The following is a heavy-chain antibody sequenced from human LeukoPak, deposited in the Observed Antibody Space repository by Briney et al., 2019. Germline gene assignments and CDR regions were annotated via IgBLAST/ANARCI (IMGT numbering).Heavy chain of an antibody. CDR1: GFTLSSYC. J-gene: IGHJ4*02. CDR3: ARETHSGGSPIDY. Sequence: GRSLRLSCAASGFTLSSYCMHWVRQAPGKGLEWVAFIWYDGSNKYYADSVKGRFTISRDNSKNTLYLQMNSLRAEDTAVYYCARETHSGGSPIDYWGQGTLVSVSS. CDR2: IWYDGSNK. V-gene: IGHV3-33*01. D-gene: IGHD2-15*01.